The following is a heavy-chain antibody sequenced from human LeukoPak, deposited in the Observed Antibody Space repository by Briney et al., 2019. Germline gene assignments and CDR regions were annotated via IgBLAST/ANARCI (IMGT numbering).Heavy chain of an antibody. D-gene: IGHD5-18*01. J-gene: IGHJ4*02. CDR3: ARDARGYSYIDY. Sequence: SDTLSLTCTVSGGSISSYYWSWIRQPPGKGLEWIAYIYYSGSTNYNPSLKSRDTISVDTSKNQFSLKLSSVTAADTAVYYCARDARGYSYIDYWGQGTLVTVSS. CDR2: IYYSGST. V-gene: IGHV4-59*13. CDR1: GGSISSYY.